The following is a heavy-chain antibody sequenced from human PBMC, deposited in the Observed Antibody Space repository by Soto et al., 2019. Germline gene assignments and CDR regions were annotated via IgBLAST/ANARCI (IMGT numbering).Heavy chain of an antibody. CDR2: MSHSGGT. V-gene: IGHV4-61*01. J-gene: IGHJ3*02. CDR1: DGFVSSGSYY. Sequence: SDIMSLTCGVWDGFVSSGSYYWSWIRQPPGKGLEWIGEMSHSGGTHFNPSLKSRVTISVDTSKNQFSLKMSSVTAADTALYYCARVERGTATTVVDAFDIWGPGTMVTVSS. CDR3: ARVERGTATTVVDAFDI. D-gene: IGHD1-1*01.